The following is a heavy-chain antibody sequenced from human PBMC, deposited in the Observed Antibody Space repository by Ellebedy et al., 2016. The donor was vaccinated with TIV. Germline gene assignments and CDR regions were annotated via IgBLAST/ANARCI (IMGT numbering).Heavy chain of an antibody. Sequence: SQTLSLTCXISGDSVSRNSAAWNWIRQSPSRGLEWLGRTYYRSKWYNDYAVSVKSRITINPDTSKNQFSLQLNFVTPEDTAVYYCARDFTVLRGVMNPFDYWGQGTLVTVSS. CDR3: ARDFTVLRGVMNPFDY. V-gene: IGHV6-1*01. J-gene: IGHJ4*02. CDR1: GDSVSRNSAA. CDR2: TYYRSKWYN. D-gene: IGHD3-10*01.